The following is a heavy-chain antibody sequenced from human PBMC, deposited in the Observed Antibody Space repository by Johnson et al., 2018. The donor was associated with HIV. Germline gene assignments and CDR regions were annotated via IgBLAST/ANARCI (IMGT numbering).Heavy chain of an antibody. CDR2: SNSDGSRT. CDR1: GFTSRRYA. D-gene: IGHD4-17*01. Sequence: QVQLVESGGGVVQPGRSLRLPCAASGFTSRRYAMHWVRQPPGKGLVWVSRSNSDGSRTNYADSVKGRFTISRDNSKNTLYLQMNRLRAEDTAVYYCARGEDGVDAFDIWGQGTMVTVSS. V-gene: IGHV3-NL1*01. J-gene: IGHJ3*02. CDR3: ARGEDGVDAFDI.